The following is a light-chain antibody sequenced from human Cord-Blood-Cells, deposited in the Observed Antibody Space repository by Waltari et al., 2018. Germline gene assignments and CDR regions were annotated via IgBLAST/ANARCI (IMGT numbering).Light chain of an antibody. Sequence: QSALTQPASVSGSPGPSITISCTGTSSDVGGYNYVSWYQQHPGKAPKLMIYDVSNRPSGVSNRFSGSKSGNTASLTFSGLQAEDEADYYCSSYTSSSTYVFGTGTKVTVL. CDR3: SSYTSSSTYV. CDR2: DVS. J-gene: IGLJ1*01. V-gene: IGLV2-14*01. CDR1: SSDVGGYNY.